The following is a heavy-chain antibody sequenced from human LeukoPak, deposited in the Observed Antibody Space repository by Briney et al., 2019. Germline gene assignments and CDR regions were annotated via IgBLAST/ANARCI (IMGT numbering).Heavy chain of an antibody. CDR3: AHENDSSGYDLDY. Sequence: ASVKVSCKASGYTFTSNYMHWVRHAPGQGLEWKGVIAPSSGTTSYAQKFQGRVTITRDTSTSTLYMELSSLRSEDTAVYYCAHENDSSGYDLDYWGQGTLVTVSS. CDR2: IAPSSGTT. V-gene: IGHV1-46*01. CDR1: GYTFTSNY. J-gene: IGHJ4*02. D-gene: IGHD3-22*01.